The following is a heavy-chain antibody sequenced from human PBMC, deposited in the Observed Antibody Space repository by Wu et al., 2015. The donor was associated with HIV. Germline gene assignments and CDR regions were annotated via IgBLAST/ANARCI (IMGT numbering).Heavy chain of an antibody. CDR1: QYRFITYG. D-gene: IGHD3-10*02. V-gene: IGHV1-18*01. Sequence: VQSGGEVKKPGASAKVSCKASQYRFITYGVTWVRQVPGHGFEWMGWISPYNENTDVAQKFQDRLTMTTDTSTTTAYMELRSLGTDDTAVYFCARGGDVRAQLSQNYLDFWGQGTLVTVSS. J-gene: IGHJ4*02. CDR2: ISPYNENT. CDR3: ARGGDVRAQLSQNYLDF.